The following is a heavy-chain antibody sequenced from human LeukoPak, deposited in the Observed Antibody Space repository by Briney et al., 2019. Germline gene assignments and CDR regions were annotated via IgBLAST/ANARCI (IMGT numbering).Heavy chain of an antibody. Sequence: PSETLSLTCTVSGGSISNYYWSWIRQPPGKGLEWIGYIYSSGGTNYHPSLKSRVTISVDTSKNQFSLNLSSVTAADTAVYYCAREGYCSGGGCPYYFDYWGQGALVTVTS. J-gene: IGHJ4*02. V-gene: IGHV4-59*01. CDR1: GGSISNYY. CDR2: IYSSGGT. D-gene: IGHD2-15*01. CDR3: AREGYCSGGGCPYYFDY.